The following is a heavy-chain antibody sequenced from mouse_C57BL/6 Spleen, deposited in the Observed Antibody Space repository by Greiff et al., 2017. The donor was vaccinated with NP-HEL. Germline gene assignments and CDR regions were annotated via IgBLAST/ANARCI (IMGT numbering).Heavy chain of an antibody. V-gene: IGHV1-72*01. D-gene: IGHD1-1*01. Sequence: VQLQQPGAELVKPGASVKLSCKASGYTFTSYWMHWVKQRPGRGLEWIGRIDPNSGGTKYNEKFKSKATLTVDKPSSTAYMQLSSLTSEDSAVYYCARGDPLILRRTGYYYYAMDYWGQGTSVTVSS. CDR2: IDPNSGGT. CDR1: GYTFTSYW. CDR3: ARGDPLILRRTGYYYYAMDY. J-gene: IGHJ4*01.